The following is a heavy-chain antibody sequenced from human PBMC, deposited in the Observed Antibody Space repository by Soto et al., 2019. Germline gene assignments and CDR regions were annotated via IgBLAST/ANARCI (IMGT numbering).Heavy chain of an antibody. J-gene: IGHJ6*02. Sequence: ASVKVSCKASGGTFSSYAISWVRQAPGQGLEWMGGIIPIFGTANYAQKFQGRVTITADESTSTAYMELSSLRSEDTAVYYCARRASSSGWYGYYGMDVWGQGTTVTVSS. CDR3: ARRASSSGWYGYYGMDV. CDR1: GGTFSSYA. CDR2: IIPIFGTA. D-gene: IGHD6-19*01. V-gene: IGHV1-69*13.